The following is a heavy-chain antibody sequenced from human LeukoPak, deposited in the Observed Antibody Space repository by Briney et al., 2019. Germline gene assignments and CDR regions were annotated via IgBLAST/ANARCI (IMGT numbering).Heavy chain of an antibody. CDR3: ARDAPGGLHIVVVPAALFDY. CDR1: GGTFSSYA. V-gene: IGHV1-69*04. Sequence: SVKVSCKASGGTFSSYAISWVRQAPGQGLEWMGRIIPILGIANYAQKFQGRVTITADKSASTAYMELSSLRSEDTAVYYCARDAPGGLHIVVVPAALFDYWGQGTLVTVSS. CDR2: IIPILGIA. D-gene: IGHD2-2*01. J-gene: IGHJ4*02.